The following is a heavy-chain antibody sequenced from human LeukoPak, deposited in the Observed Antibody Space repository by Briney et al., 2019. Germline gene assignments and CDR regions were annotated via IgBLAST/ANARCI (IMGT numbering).Heavy chain of an antibody. CDR1: GFTFSSYA. Sequence: GGSLRLSCAASGFTFSSYAMSWVRQAPGKGLEWVSAISGSGRSTYYADSVKGRFTISRDNSKNTLYLQVNSLRAEDTAVYYCAKANLYDILTGYYNFNLWGQGTLVTVSS. D-gene: IGHD3-9*01. V-gene: IGHV3-23*01. CDR3: AKANLYDILTGYYNFNL. CDR2: ISGSGRST. J-gene: IGHJ5*02.